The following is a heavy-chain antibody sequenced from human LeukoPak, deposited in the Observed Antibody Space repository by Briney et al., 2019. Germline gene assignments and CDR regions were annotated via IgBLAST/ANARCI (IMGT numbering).Heavy chain of an antibody. CDR1: GFAFSNYW. CDR2: IKKDGSEK. J-gene: IGHJ1*01. D-gene: IGHD5-24*01. CDR3: ADGYGLFHH. Sequence: GGSLRLSCAASGFAFSNYWLHWVRQAPGKGLEWVANIKKDGSEKYYADSVKGRFTISRDNAKKSLYLQMSSLRAEDTAVYYCADGYGLFHHCGQGTLVTVAS. V-gene: IGHV3-7*01.